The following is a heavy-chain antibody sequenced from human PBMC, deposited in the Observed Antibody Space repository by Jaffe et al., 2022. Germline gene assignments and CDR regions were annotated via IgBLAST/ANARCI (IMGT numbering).Heavy chain of an antibody. CDR1: GFTFRTYA. CDR2: ISDSGGTT. CDR3: AKLGTCSGTGCYVSRPPGRYFDS. Sequence: EVQLLESGGGLVQPGGSLRLSCAASGFTFRTYAMTWVRQTPGKGLEWVSAISDSGGTTYYADSVKGRFTISRDNSKNTLYLQMNSLRAEDTAVYYCAKLGTCSGTGCYVSRPPGRYFDSWGQGTLVTVSS. D-gene: IGHD2-2*01. J-gene: IGHJ4*02. V-gene: IGHV3-23*01.